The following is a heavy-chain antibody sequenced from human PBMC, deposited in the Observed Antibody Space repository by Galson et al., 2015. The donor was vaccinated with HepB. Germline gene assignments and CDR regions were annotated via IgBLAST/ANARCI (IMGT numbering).Heavy chain of an antibody. D-gene: IGHD5-18*01. CDR3: ARHFMGVDTAMVIDY. Sequence: ETLSLTCTVSDGSISSSRYYWGWIRQPPGKGLEWIGHIFYSGNTYHTPSLRGRVTISLDTSRNQFSLKLTSMTAADTAFYYCARHFMGVDTAMVIDYWGQGTLVTVSS. CDR1: DGSISSSRYY. J-gene: IGHJ4*02. V-gene: IGHV4-39*01. CDR2: IFYSGNT.